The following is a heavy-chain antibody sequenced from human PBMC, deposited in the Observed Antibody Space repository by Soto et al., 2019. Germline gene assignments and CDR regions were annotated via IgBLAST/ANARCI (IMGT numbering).Heavy chain of an antibody. CDR3: ASHSYGPISDAY. D-gene: IGHD5-18*01. J-gene: IGHJ4*02. CDR1: GGTFSSYT. V-gene: IGHV1-69*02. CDR2: IIPILGIA. Sequence: QVQLVQSGAEVKKPGSSVKVSCKASGGTFSSYTISWVRQAPGQGLEWMGRIIPILGIANYAQKFQGRVTITAYKSTSTAYMELSSLRSEDTAVYYWASHSYGPISDAYWGQGTLVTVSS.